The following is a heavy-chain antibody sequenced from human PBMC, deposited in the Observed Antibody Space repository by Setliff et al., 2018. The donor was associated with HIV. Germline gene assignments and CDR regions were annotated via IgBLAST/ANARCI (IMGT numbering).Heavy chain of an antibody. CDR2: INHTGCS. Sequence: SETLSLTCAVYGGSFSGYHWSWIRQPPGKGLEWIGEINHTGCSNYNPSLKSRVIILLDPSKNQFSLRLSSVTAADTAVYYCARLLGRYGVVVRPNGHAFDVWGQGRMVTVSS. J-gene: IGHJ3*01. CDR1: GGSFSGYH. V-gene: IGHV4-34*01. D-gene: IGHD3-3*01. CDR3: ARLLGRYGVVVRPNGHAFDV.